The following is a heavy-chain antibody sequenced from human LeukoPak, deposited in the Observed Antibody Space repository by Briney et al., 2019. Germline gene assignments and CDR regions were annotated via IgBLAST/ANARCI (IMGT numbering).Heavy chain of an antibody. Sequence: GGSLRLSCAASGFTVSSNYMSWVRQAPGKGLEWVSLIYTGGSTYYADSVKGRVTISKDNSKNTLYLQMNSLRAEDTAVYYCARGILDYYYGMDVWGQGTTVTVSS. V-gene: IGHV3-66*01. CDR2: IYTGGST. CDR1: GFTVSSNY. J-gene: IGHJ6*02. CDR3: ARGILDYYYGMDV.